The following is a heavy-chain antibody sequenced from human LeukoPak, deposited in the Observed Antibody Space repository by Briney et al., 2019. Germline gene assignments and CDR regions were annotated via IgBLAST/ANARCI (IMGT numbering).Heavy chain of an antibody. V-gene: IGHV3-64*01. Sequence: GGSLTLSCAASGFTFSSYAMHWVRQAPRQGLEYVSAVSGNGGSIYYANSVKGRFTISRDNSKNTLYLQMGSLRAEDMAVYYCARAEYNWNGGGYYGMDVWGQGTTVTVSS. CDR2: VSGNGGSI. D-gene: IGHD1-1*01. J-gene: IGHJ6*02. CDR3: ARAEYNWNGGGYYGMDV. CDR1: GFTFSSYA.